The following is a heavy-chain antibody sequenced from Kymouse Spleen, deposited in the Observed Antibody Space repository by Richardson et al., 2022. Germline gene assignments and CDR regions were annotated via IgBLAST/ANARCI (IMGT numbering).Heavy chain of an antibody. CDR2: INHSGST. V-gene: IGHV4-34*01. J-gene: IGHJ6*02. D-gene: IGHD3-10*01. CDR1: GGSFSGYY. Sequence: QVQLQQWGAGLLKPSETLSLTCAVYGGSFSGYYWSWIRQPPGKGLEWIGEINHSGSTNYNPSLKSRVTISVDTSKNQFSLKLSSVTAADTAVYYCARGTYYYGSGSYYNYYYYGMDVWGQGTTVTVSS. CDR3: ARGTYYYGSGSYYNYYYYGMDV.